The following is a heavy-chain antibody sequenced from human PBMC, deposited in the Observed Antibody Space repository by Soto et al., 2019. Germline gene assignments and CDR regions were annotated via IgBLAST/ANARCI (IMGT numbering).Heavy chain of an antibody. CDR2: IYYSGST. CDR1: GGSISSSSYY. V-gene: IGHV4-39*01. J-gene: IGHJ6*02. D-gene: IGHD2-21*02. CDR3: ARLHCGGDCYYYYYYGMDV. Sequence: SETLSLTCTVSGGSISSSSYYWGWIRQPPGKGLEWIGSIYYSGSTYYNPSLKSRVTISVDTSKNQFSLKLSSVTAADTAVYYCARLHCGGDCYYYYYYGMDVWGQGTTVT.